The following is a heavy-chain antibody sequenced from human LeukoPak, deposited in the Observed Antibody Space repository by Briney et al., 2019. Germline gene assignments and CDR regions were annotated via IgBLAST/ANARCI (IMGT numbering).Heavy chain of an antibody. CDR1: GYTFTSYG. D-gene: IGHD3-9*01. Sequence: GASVKVSCKASGYTFTSYGISWARQAPGQGLEWMGWISAYNGNTNYAQKLQGRVTMTTDTSTSTAYMELRSLRSDDTAVYYCARDPIYTEGIYFDYWGQGTLVTVSS. V-gene: IGHV1-18*01. J-gene: IGHJ4*02. CDR3: ARDPIYTEGIYFDY. CDR2: ISAYNGNT.